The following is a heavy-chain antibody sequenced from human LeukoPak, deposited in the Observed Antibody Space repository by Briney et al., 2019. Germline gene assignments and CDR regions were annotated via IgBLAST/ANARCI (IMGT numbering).Heavy chain of an antibody. CDR2: IRYDGSNK. CDR1: GFTFSNYG. D-gene: IGHD1-1*01. Sequence: GGSLRLSCAASGFTFSNYGMHWVRQAPGKGLEWVAFIRYDGSNKYYADSVEGRFTISRDNSKNTLYLQMNSLRAEDTAVYYCARGTGHYWGQGTLVTVSS. V-gene: IGHV3-30*02. J-gene: IGHJ4*02. CDR3: ARGTGHY.